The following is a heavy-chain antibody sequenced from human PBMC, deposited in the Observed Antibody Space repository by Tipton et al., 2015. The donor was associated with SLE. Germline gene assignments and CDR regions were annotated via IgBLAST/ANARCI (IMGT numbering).Heavy chain of an antibody. CDR3: ARDLRYNYGMDV. CDR2: INYSGST. V-gene: IGHV4-34*01. CDR1: GGSFSGYY. Sequence: TLSLTCAVYGGSFSGYYWSWIRQSPGKGLEWIGEINYSGSTNYNPSLKSRVTISVDTSKNQFSLKLSSVTAADTAVYYCARDLRYNYGMDVWGQGTTVTVSS. J-gene: IGHJ6*02.